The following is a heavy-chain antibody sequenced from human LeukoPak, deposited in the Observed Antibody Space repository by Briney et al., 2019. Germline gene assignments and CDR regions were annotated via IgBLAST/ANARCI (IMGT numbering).Heavy chain of an antibody. V-gene: IGHV3-7*04. Sequence: PGGSLRLSCAASGFTFSNYWMSWVRQAPGKGLEWVANIKQDGSQKNYVDSVKGRFTISRDNAKNSLYLQMNSLRAGDTAVYYCARDGYYGSGSPMDVWGQGTTITVSS. CDR2: IKQDGSQK. J-gene: IGHJ6*02. CDR3: ARDGYYGSGSPMDV. CDR1: GFTFSNYW. D-gene: IGHD3-10*01.